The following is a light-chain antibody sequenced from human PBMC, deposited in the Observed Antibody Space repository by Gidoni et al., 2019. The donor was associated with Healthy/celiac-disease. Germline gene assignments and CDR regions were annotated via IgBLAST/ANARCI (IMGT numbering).Light chain of an antibody. Sequence: ISCTGSSSNIGAGYDVHWYQQLPGTAPKLLIYGNSNRPSGVPDRFSGSKSGTSASLAITGLQAEDEADYYCQSYDSSLSGVVFGGGTKLTVL. CDR2: GNS. J-gene: IGLJ2*01. CDR1: SSNIGAGYD. CDR3: QSYDSSLSGVV. V-gene: IGLV1-40*01.